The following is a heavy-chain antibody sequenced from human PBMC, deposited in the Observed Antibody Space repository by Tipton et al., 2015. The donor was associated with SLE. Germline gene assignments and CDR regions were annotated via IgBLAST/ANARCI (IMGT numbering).Heavy chain of an antibody. V-gene: IGHV4-39*01. D-gene: IGHD3-3*01. CDR2: IYSGGNT. CDR1: GGSINRPGYY. J-gene: IGHJ5*01. Sequence: TLSLTCTVSGGSINRPGYYWGWIRQPPGKGLKWIANIYSGGNTYYTPSLKSRLTISIDTSRNQFSLNLTSVTAADTAIYYCARHGGMTIFSDSWGQGTLVTVSS. CDR3: ARHGGMTIFSDS.